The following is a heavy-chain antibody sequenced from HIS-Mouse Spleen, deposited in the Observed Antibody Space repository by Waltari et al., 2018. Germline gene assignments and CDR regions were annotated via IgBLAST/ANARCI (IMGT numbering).Heavy chain of an antibody. J-gene: IGHJ2*01. CDR2: IYYSGST. D-gene: IGHD6-13*01. V-gene: IGHV4-39*07. CDR1: GGSISSSSYY. CDR3: AREIPYSSSWYDWYFDL. Sequence: QLQLQESGPGLVKPSETLSLTCTVSGGSISSSSYYWGWIRQPPGKGLEWIGSIYYSGSTYYNPSLKRRVTISVDTSKNQFSLKLSSVTAADTAEYYCAREIPYSSSWYDWYFDLWGRGTLVTVSS.